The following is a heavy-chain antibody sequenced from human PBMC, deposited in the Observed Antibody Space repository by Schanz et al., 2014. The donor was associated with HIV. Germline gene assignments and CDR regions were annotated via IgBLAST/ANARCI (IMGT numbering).Heavy chain of an antibody. Sequence: VQLVESGGDVVQPGRSLRLSCAATGFTFHDYAMHWVRQAPGKGLEWVSGITWTGKNVYYADFVKGRFTLSRDNSENTVYLQMNSLRAEDTAMYYCAAGLIRYFFDYWGQGTLVTVSS. D-gene: IGHD2-21*01. CDR2: ITWTGKNV. J-gene: IGHJ4*02. CDR3: AAGLIRYFFDY. V-gene: IGHV3-9*01. CDR1: GFTFHDYA.